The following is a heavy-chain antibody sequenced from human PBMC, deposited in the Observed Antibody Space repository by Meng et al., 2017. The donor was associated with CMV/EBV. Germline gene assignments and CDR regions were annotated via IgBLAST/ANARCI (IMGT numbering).Heavy chain of an antibody. CDR3: ARGGNWFDP. J-gene: IGHJ5*02. CDR1: GGSFSAYY. CDR2: INHSGST. V-gene: IGHV4-34*01. Sequence: QVLLQQVRAGLLKPSETLCLACAVTGGSFSAYYWSWIRQPPGKGLEWIGEINHSGSTNYNPSLKSRVTISVDTSKNQFSLKLSSVTAADTAVYYCARGGNWFDPWGQGTLVTVSS.